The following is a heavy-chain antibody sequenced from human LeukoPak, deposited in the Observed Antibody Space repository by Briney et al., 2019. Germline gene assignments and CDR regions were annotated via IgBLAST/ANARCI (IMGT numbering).Heavy chain of an antibody. CDR1: GFTFSSYA. J-gene: IGHJ4*02. V-gene: IGHV3-23*01. Sequence: GGSLRLSCAASGFTFSSYAMSWVRQAPGKGLEWVSAISGSGGSTYYEESVKGRFTISRDNSKNTLYLQMNSLRAEDTAVYYCAKVGGGYCSSTSCPPFDYWGQGTLVTVSS. D-gene: IGHD2-2*01. CDR2: ISGSGGST. CDR3: AKVGGGYCSSTSCPPFDY.